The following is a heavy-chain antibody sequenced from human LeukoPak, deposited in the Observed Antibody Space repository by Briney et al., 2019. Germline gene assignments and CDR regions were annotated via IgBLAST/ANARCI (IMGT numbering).Heavy chain of an antibody. CDR3: ARQSGSGSYFDAFDI. CDR1: GYSFTSYW. D-gene: IGHD1-26*01. Sequence: GESLKISCKGSGYSFTSYWIGWVRQMPGKGLEWMGIIYPGNSDTGYSPSFQGQVTISADKSINTAYLQWSSLKPSDTAMYYCARQSGSGSYFDAFDIWGQGTMVTVSS. CDR2: IYPGNSDT. J-gene: IGHJ3*02. V-gene: IGHV5-51*01.